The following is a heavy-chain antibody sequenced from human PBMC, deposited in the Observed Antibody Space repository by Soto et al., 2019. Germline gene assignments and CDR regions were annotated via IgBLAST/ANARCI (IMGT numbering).Heavy chain of an antibody. Sequence: GGSLRLSCASSGFTVSSNYMSWVRQAPGKGLEWVSVIYSGGSTYYADSVKGRFTISRDNSKNTLYLQMNSLRAEDTAVYYCASTPLYRGSSHWCQGTLVTGST. V-gene: IGHV3-53*01. D-gene: IGHD1-26*01. CDR1: GFTVSSNY. J-gene: IGHJ4*02. CDR2: IYSGGST. CDR3: ASTPLYRGSSH.